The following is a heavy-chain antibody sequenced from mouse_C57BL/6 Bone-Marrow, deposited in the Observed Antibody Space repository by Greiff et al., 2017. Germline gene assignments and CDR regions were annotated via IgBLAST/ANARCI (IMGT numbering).Heavy chain of an antibody. CDR2: INPKDGGT. CDR3: ASYWFAY. CDR1: GYTFTDYY. Sequence: EVQLQQSGPELVKPGASVKISCKASGYTFTDYYMNWVKQRHGKSLEWIGDINPKDGGTSYNKKFKGKATLTVDKSYSTAYMELRSLTSEDSAVYYCASYWFAYWGQGTLGTVSA. V-gene: IGHV1-26*01. J-gene: IGHJ3*01.